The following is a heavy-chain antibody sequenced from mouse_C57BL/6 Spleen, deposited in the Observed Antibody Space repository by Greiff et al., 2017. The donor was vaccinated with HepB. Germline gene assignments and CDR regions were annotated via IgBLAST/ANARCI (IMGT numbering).Heavy chain of an antibody. CDR2: ISYDGSN. D-gene: IGHD4-1*01. V-gene: IGHV3-6*01. CDR1: GYSITSGYY. CDR3: ARERDWAPFAY. J-gene: IGHJ3*01. Sequence: EVKLVESGPGLVKPSQSLSLTCSVTGYSITSGYYWNWIRQFPGNKLEWMGYISYDGSNNYNPSLKNRISITRDTSKNQFFLKLNSVTTEDTATYYCARERDWAPFAYWGQGTLVTVSA.